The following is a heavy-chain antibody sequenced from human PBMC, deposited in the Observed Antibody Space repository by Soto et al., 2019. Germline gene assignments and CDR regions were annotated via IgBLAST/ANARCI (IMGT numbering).Heavy chain of an antibody. Sequence: GGSLRLSCAASGFTFSSYWMSWVRQAPGKGLEWVANIKQDGSEKYYVDSVKGRLTISRDNAKNSLYLQMNSLRAEDTAVYYCARDSPLSGYYDYYYYGMDVWGQGTTVTVSS. V-gene: IGHV3-7*03. D-gene: IGHD3-3*01. CDR1: GFTFSSYW. CDR2: IKQDGSEK. J-gene: IGHJ6*02. CDR3: ARDSPLSGYYDYYYYGMDV.